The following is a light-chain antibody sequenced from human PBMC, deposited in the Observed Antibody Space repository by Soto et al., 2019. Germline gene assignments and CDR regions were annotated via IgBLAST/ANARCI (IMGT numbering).Light chain of an antibody. CDR1: QSVSSN. CDR3: QQYNNWPPWT. CDR2: GAS. Sequence: EVVMTQSPATLSVSPWERATLPCWASQSVSSNLAWYQQKPGQAPRLLIYGASTRATGIPARFSGSGSGTEFTLTISSLQSEDFAVYYCQQYNNWPPWTFGQGTKVDIK. V-gene: IGKV3-15*01. J-gene: IGKJ1*01.